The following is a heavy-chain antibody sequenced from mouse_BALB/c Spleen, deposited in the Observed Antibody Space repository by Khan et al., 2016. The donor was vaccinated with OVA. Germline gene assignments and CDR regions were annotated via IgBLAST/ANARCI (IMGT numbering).Heavy chain of an antibody. V-gene: IGHV3-6*02. CDR1: GYSITSASC. CDR3: ARGGRVGPYWYFDV. D-gene: IGHD1-1*01. CDR2: ISYDGSN. J-gene: IGHJ1*01. Sequence: EVQLQESGPGLVKPSQSLSLTCSVTGYSITSASCWYWIRQFPGNKLEWMGYISYDGSNNYNPSLKNRISIPRDTSTNQSLLKLNSVTTEDTATXACARGGRVGPYWYFDVWGAGTTVTVSS.